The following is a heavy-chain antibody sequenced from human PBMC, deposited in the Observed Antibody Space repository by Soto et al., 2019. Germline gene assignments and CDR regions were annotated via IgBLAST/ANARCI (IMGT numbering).Heavy chain of an antibody. V-gene: IGHV3-30*18. CDR3: AKDLGRGYSYGYGYFDY. CDR2: ISYDGSNK. CDR1: GFTFSSYG. Sequence: GGSLRLSWASSGFTFSSYGMHWVRKAPGKGLEWVAVISYDGSNKYYADSVKGRFTISRDNSKNTLYLQMNSLRAEDTAVYYCAKDLGRGYSYGYGYFDYWGQGTLVTVSS. D-gene: IGHD5-18*01. J-gene: IGHJ4*02.